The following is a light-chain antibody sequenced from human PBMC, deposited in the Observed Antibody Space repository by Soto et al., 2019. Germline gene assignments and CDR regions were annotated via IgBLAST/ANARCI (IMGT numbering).Light chain of an antibody. Sequence: EIVLTQSPGTLSLSPGERATLSCRASQSVTSGHLAWYQQKPGQAPRLLVFAASSRPGGIPDRFSGSGSGTDFTLTISRLEPEDFAVYYCQQYDRSPYSFGQGTKVEIK. J-gene: IGKJ2*03. CDR2: AAS. V-gene: IGKV3-20*01. CDR3: QQYDRSPYS. CDR1: QSVTSGH.